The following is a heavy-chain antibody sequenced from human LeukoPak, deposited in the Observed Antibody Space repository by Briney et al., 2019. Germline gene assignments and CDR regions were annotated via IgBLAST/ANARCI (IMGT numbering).Heavy chain of an antibody. CDR3: ARDGLPEAYYYDSSGAELDY. Sequence: GGSLRLSCVASGFTFSSYWMSWVRQAPGKGLEWVANIKQDGSEKYYVDSVKGRFTISRDNAKNSLYLQMNSLRAEDTAVYYCARDGLPEAYYYDSSGAELDYWGQGTLVTVSS. CDR1: GFTFSSYW. D-gene: IGHD3-22*01. V-gene: IGHV3-7*01. CDR2: IKQDGSEK. J-gene: IGHJ4*02.